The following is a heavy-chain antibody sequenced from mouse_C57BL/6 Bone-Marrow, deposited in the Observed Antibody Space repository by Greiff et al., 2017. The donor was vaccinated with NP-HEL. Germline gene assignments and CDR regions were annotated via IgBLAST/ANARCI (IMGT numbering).Heavy chain of an antibody. CDR2: IYPRSGNT. D-gene: IGHD2-1*01. CDR1: GYTFTSYG. J-gene: IGHJ2*01. V-gene: IGHV1-81*01. Sequence: QVQLQQSGAELARPGASVKLSCKASGYTFTSYGIRWVKQRPGQGLEWIGEIYPRSGNTYYNEKFKGKATLTADKSSSTAYMELRSLTSEDSAVYFCAIYYGNYEGDYFDYWGQGTTLTVSS. CDR3: AIYYGNYEGDYFDY.